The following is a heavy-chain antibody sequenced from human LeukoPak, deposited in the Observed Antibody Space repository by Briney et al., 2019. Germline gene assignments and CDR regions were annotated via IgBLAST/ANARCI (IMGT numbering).Heavy chain of an antibody. CDR1: GGSISSGGYY. D-gene: IGHD3-16*01. J-gene: IGHJ5*02. V-gene: IGHV4-30-2*01. CDR3: AREMIPAWFDP. CDR2: IYHSGST. Sequence: SETLSLTCAVSGGSISSGGYYWSWIRQPPGKGLEWIGYIYHSGSTYYNPSLKSRVTISVDRSKNQFSLKLSSVTAADTAVYYCAREMIPAWFDPWGQGTLVTVSS.